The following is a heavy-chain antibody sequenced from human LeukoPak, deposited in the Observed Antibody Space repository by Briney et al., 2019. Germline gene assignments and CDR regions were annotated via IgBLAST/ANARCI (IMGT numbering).Heavy chain of an antibody. CDR2: IYHSGST. CDR3: ARAFSGYYSFDY. J-gene: IGHJ4*02. CDR1: GYSISSGYY. V-gene: IGHV4-38-2*02. Sequence: PSETLSLTCTVSGYSISSGYYWGWIRQPPGKGLEWIGSIYHSGSTYYNPSLKSRVTISVDTSKNQFSLKLSSVTAADTAVYYCARAFSGYYSFDYWGQGTLVTVSS. D-gene: IGHD3-22*01.